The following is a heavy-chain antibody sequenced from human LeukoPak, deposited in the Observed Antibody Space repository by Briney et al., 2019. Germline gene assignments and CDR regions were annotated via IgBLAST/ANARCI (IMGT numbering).Heavy chain of an antibody. CDR2: IIPIFGTA. J-gene: IGHJ4*02. D-gene: IGHD3-22*01. Sequence: GASVKVSCRASGGTFSRYALSRVRQAPGQGREGMGGIIPIFGTANYAQKFQGRVTITTDESTSTGYMDLRSLRSEDTAVYFCARAYYYDRSGPWGPFDYWGQGTLVTVSS. CDR3: ARAYYYDRSGPWGPFDY. CDR1: GGTFSRYA. V-gene: IGHV1-69*05.